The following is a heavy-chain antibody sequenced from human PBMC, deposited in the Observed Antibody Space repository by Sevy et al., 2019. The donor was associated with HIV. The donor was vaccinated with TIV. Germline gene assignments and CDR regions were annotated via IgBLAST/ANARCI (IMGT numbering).Heavy chain of an antibody. CDR3: ARSASYMDV. J-gene: IGHJ6*02. D-gene: IGHD3-16*01. CDR2: VYPGDADV. CDR1: GYIFTNYW. V-gene: IGHV5-51*01. Sequence: GESLKISCKGSGYIFTNYWITWVRQMPGKGLEWMGIVYPGDADVKYNPAFEGHVTMSVDKTITTAYLQWSNLKASDTAIYYCARSASYMDVWGQWTTVTVSS.